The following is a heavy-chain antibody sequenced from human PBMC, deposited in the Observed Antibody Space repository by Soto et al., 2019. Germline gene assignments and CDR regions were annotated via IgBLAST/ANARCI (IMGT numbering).Heavy chain of an antibody. CDR1: GFTVSTYG. J-gene: IGHJ4*02. D-gene: IGHD2-8*02. Sequence: QVQLVESGGGVVQPGRSLRLSCAVSGFTVSTYGMHWVRQAPGKGLELVAVISRDGGTKYYEDSVKGRFTISRDNSGTTLFLEMNRLRGDDMAVYYCTGEVASGYWGQGTLVTVSS. V-gene: IGHV3-30*03. CDR2: ISRDGGTK. CDR3: TGEVASGY.